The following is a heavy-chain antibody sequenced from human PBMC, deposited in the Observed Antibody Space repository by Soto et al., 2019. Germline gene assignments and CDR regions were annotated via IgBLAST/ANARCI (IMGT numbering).Heavy chain of an antibody. CDR3: AREGPGDYYFDS. CDR1: GGTFSSNG. Sequence: SVKVSCKASGGTFSSNGISWVRQAAGKRLEWMGGIIPILDTAKYAHKFQGRVTITADKSTSTAYMEVSSLRSEDTAVYYCAREGPGDYYFDSWGQGTLVTVSS. D-gene: IGHD4-17*01. CDR2: IIPILDTA. J-gene: IGHJ4*02. V-gene: IGHV1-69*10.